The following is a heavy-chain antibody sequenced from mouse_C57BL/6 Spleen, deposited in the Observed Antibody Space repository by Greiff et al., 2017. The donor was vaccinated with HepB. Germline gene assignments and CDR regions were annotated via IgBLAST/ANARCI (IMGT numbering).Heavy chain of an antibody. CDR2: IDPEDGET. V-gene: IGHV14-2*01. CDR1: GFNIKDYY. Sequence: VQLQQSGAELVKPGASVKLSCTASGFNIKDYYMHWVKQRTEQGLEWIGRIDPEDGETKYAQKFQGKATITADTSSNTAYLQLSSLTSEDTDVYYCARGIYYGYDVHFDYWGQGTTLTVSS. J-gene: IGHJ2*01. CDR3: ARGIYYGYDVHFDY. D-gene: IGHD2-2*01.